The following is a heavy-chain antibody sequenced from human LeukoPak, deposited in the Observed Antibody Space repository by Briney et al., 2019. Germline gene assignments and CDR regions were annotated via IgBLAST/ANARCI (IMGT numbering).Heavy chain of an antibody. CDR2: MNPNSGNT. CDR1: GYTFTSYD. CDR3: ARVGSYYYYYGMDV. J-gene: IGHJ6*02. D-gene: IGHD1-26*01. V-gene: IGHV1-8*01. Sequence: ASVKVSCKASGYTFTSYDINWVRQAIGQGLEWMGWMNPNSGNTGYAQKFQGRVTMTRNTSISTAYMELSSLRSEDTAVYYCARVGSYYYYYGMDVWGQGTTVTVSS.